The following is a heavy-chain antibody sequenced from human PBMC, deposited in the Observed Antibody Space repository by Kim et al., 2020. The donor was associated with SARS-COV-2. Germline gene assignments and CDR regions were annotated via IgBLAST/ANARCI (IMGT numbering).Heavy chain of an antibody. CDR2: IYSGGST. CDR1: GFTVSSNY. J-gene: IGHJ6*02. D-gene: IGHD3-3*01. CDR3: ARDVGPGDDFWSGYPYYYYYYGMDV. V-gene: IGHV3-66*02. Sequence: GGSLRLSCAASGFTVSSNYMSWVRQAPGKGLEWVSVIYSGGSTYYADSVKGRFTISRDNSKNTLYLQMNSLRAEDTAVYYCARDVGPGDDFWSGYPYYYYYYGMDVWGQGTTVTVSS.